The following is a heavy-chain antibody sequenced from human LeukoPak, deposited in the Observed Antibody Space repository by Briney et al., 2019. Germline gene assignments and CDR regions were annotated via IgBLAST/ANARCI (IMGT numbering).Heavy chain of an antibody. D-gene: IGHD3-10*01. Sequence: ASVKVSCKASGYTFTSYYMHRVRQAPGQGLEWMGIINPSGGSTSYAQKFQGRVTMTRDTSTSTVYMELSSLRSEDTAVYYCARDRFRTRRGTHPCYWGQGTLVTVSS. J-gene: IGHJ4*02. CDR1: GYTFTSYY. CDR2: INPSGGST. V-gene: IGHV1-46*01. CDR3: ARDRFRTRRGTHPCY.